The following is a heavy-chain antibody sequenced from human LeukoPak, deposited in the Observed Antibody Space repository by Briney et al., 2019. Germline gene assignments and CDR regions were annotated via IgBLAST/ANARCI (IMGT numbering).Heavy chain of an antibody. CDR1: GFTFSSYA. CDR3: AGIVVVVADNDAFDI. CDR2: ISSNGGST. V-gene: IGHV3-64*01. J-gene: IGHJ3*02. Sequence: GGSLRLSCAASGFTFSSYAIHWVRQAPGKGLEYVSAISSNGGSTFYANSVKGRFTISRDNSKNTLYLQMNSLRAEDTAVYYCAGIVVVVADNDAFDIWGQGTMVTVSS. D-gene: IGHD2-15*01.